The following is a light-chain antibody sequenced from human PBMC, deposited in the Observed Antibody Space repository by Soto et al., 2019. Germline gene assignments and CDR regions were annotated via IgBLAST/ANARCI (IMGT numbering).Light chain of an antibody. CDR3: QQHANWPLT. V-gene: IGKV3-11*01. CDR2: EAS. CDR1: QSVGNN. Sequence: EIVLTQSPATLSLSPGERATLSCRASQSVGNNLAWYQQKPGQAPGLLIYEASTRATGIPARFSGSGSGTDFTLTISSLEPEGFAVYYCQQHANWPLTFGGGTKVEIK. J-gene: IGKJ4*01.